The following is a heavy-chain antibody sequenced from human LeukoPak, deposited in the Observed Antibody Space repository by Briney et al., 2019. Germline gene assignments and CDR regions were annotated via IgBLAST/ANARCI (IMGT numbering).Heavy chain of an antibody. Sequence: PGGSLRLSCAASGFTFSSYSMNWVRQAPGKGLEWVSSISSSSSYIYYADSVKGRFTISRDNAKNSLYLQMNSLRAEDTAVYYCARDGVSGSGWYSNVAYYYYGMDVWGQGTTVTVSS. V-gene: IGHV3-21*01. J-gene: IGHJ6*02. CDR1: GFTFSSYS. CDR2: ISSSSSYI. D-gene: IGHD6-19*01. CDR3: ARDGVSGSGWYSNVAYYYYGMDV.